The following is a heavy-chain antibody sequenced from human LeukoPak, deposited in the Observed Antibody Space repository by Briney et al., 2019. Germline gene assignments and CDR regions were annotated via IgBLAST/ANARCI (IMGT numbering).Heavy chain of an antibody. D-gene: IGHD5-18*01. CDR3: ARVSDTAMVLPDY. CDR2: ISAYNGNA. J-gene: IGHJ4*02. V-gene: IGHV1-18*01. Sequence: GASVKVSCKASGYTFTSYDINWVRQAPGQGLEWMGWISAYNGNANYAQKLQGRVTMTTDTSTSTAYMELRSLRSDDTAVYYCARVSDTAMVLPDYWGQGTLVTVSS. CDR1: GYTFTSYD.